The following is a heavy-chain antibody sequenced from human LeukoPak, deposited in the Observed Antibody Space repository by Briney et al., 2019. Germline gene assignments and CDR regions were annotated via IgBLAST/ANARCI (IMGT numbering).Heavy chain of an antibody. CDR1: GFTFSSHT. J-gene: IGHJ4*02. V-gene: IGHV3-48*04. CDR3: ARDHRSAQDF. Sequence: GGSLRLSCAASGFTFSSHTMNWVRQAPGKGLEWVSYICPNGGPINYADSVKGRFTISRDNAKNSLYLQMNSLRVEDTAVYFCARDHRSAQDFWGQGTLVTVSS. CDR2: ICPNGGPI.